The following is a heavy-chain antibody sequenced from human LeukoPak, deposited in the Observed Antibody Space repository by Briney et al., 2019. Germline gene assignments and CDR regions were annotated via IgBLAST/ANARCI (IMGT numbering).Heavy chain of an antibody. Sequence: SETLSLTCTVSGGSISSYYCSWIRQPPGKGLEWIGYIYYSGSTNYNPSLKSRVTISVDTSKNQFPLKLSSVTAADTAVYYCARAKPSPYCSGGSCYSAWFDPWGQGTLVTVSS. CDR1: GGSISSYY. J-gene: IGHJ5*02. D-gene: IGHD2-15*01. V-gene: IGHV4-59*01. CDR3: ARAKPSPYCSGGSCYSAWFDP. CDR2: IYYSGST.